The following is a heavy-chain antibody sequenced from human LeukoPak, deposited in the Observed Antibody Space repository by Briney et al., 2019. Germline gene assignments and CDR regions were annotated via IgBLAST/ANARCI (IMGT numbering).Heavy chain of an antibody. D-gene: IGHD2-2*01. CDR3: AKDTGDIVVVPAASIYYFDY. J-gene: IGHJ4*02. CDR2: ISGSGGST. Sequence: PGGSLRLSCAASGFTFSSYAMSWVRQAPGKGLEWVSAISGSGGSTYYADSVKGRFTISRDNSKNTLYLQMNSLRAEDTAVYYCAKDTGDIVVVPAASIYYFDYWGQGTLVTVSS. CDR1: GFTFSSYA. V-gene: IGHV3-23*01.